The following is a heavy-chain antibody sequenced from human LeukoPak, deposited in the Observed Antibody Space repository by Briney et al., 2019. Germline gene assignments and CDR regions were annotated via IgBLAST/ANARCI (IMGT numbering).Heavy chain of an antibody. V-gene: IGHV3-7*01. J-gene: IGHJ4*02. CDR3: ASGGWHSGY. CDR2: IKDDGSEK. Sequence: GGSLRLSCAASGFTFSSYWMSWARQPPGEGLEWVAKIKDDGSEKYYVDSVKGRFTISRDNAKNSLYLQMNSLRAEDTAVYYCASGGWHSGYWGQGTLVTVSS. CDR1: GFTFSSYW. D-gene: IGHD3-10*01.